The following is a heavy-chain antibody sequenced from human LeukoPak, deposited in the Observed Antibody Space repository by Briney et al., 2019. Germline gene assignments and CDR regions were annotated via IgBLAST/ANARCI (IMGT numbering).Heavy chain of an antibody. CDR2: IDYSGST. J-gene: IGHJ4*02. V-gene: IGHV4-59*01. D-gene: IGHD3-10*01. CDR3: ARVKQGGSRKGWGVGYFDY. Sequence: SETLSLTCTVSGGSISSYYWSWIRQPPGKGLEWIGYIDYSGSTNYNPSLKSRVTISVDTSKNQFSLKLSSVTAADTAVYYCARVKQGGSRKGWGVGYFDYWGQGTLVTVSS. CDR1: GGSISSYY.